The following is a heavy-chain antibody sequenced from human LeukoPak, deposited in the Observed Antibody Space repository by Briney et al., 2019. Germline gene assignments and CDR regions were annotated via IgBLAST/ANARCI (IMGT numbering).Heavy chain of an antibody. D-gene: IGHD3-3*01. Sequence: SETLSLTCTVSGGSIGSSNYYWGWIRQPPGKGLEWIGYIYYSGSTYYNPSLKSRVTISVDTSKNQFSLKLSSVTAADTAVYYCARREWTFDYWGQGTLVTVSS. V-gene: IGHV4-30-4*08. CDR1: GGSIGSSNYY. CDR2: IYYSGST. J-gene: IGHJ4*02. CDR3: ARREWTFDY.